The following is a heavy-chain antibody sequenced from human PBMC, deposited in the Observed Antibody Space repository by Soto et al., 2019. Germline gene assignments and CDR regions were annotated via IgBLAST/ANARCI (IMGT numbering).Heavy chain of an antibody. CDR3: ARVMAPYTWNDPFDH. Sequence: EVHLVASGGGLVQPGRSLRLSCAASGFRFDDYAIHWVRQAPGKVLDWVAAIGWDGVNIAYADSVKGRFTISRDNARNSLYLPIDSLRVENTAFYFCARVMAPYTWNDPFDHWGQETLVTVSS. D-gene: IGHD1-20*01. V-gene: IGHV3-9*01. CDR2: IGWDGVNI. CDR1: GFRFDDYA. J-gene: IGHJ4*02.